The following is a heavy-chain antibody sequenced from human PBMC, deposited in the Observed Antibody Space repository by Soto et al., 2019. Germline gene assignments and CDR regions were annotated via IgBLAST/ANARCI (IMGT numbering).Heavy chain of an antibody. CDR2: INPSGGST. V-gene: IGHV1-46*01. Sequence: QVQLVQSGAEVKKPGASVKVSCKASGYTITSHYMHWVRQAPGQGLEWMGVINPSGGSTSYAQKFQGRVTMTRDTSTSTVYMELSSLRSEDTAVYYCARDEIVGATIFRNNYYGMDVWGQGTTVTVSS. CDR3: ARDEIVGATIFRNNYYGMDV. CDR1: GYTITSHY. D-gene: IGHD1-26*01. J-gene: IGHJ6*02.